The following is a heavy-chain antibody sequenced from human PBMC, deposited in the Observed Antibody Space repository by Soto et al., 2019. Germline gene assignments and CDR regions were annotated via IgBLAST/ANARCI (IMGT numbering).Heavy chain of an antibody. CDR2: IIPIFGTA. CDR3: ARERQSVVYANSLDY. Sequence: SVKGSCKASGGTFSSYAISWLRQAPVQGLEWMGGIIPIFGTANYAQTFQGRVTITADESTSTAYMELSSLRSENMTVYYSARERQSVVYANSLDYWGQGTLVTVSS. J-gene: IGHJ4*02. D-gene: IGHD2-8*02. V-gene: IGHV1-69*13. CDR1: GGTFSSYA.